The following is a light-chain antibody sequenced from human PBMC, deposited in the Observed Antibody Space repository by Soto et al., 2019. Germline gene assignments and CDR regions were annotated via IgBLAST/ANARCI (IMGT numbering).Light chain of an antibody. CDR2: GAS. CDR3: QQYNNWPRT. J-gene: IGKJ3*01. Sequence: EIVMTQSPATLSVSPGERATLSCRASQSVSSKLGWYQQKPGQAPRLLIYGASIRATGIPARFSGSGSGTEFTLTISSLQSEAFAVYYCQQYNNWPRTFGHGTKVDIK. V-gene: IGKV3-15*01. CDR1: QSVSSK.